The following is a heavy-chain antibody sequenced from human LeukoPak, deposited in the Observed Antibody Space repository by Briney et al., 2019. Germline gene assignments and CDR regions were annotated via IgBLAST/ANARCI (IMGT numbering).Heavy chain of an antibody. Sequence: PGGSLRLSCAASGFTFSSYWMHWVRQAPGKGLVWVSRINSDGSSTSYADSVKGRFTISRDNAKNTVYLQMNSLRADDTAVYYCARHRGVRNVYDMWGQGTMVTVSS. J-gene: IGHJ3*02. CDR3: ARHRGVRNVYDM. CDR1: GFTFSSYW. CDR2: INSDGSST. D-gene: IGHD3-10*01. V-gene: IGHV3-74*01.